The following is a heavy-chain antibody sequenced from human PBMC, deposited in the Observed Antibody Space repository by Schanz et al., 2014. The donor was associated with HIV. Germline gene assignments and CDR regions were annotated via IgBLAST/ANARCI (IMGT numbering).Heavy chain of an antibody. V-gene: IGHV1-2*02. Sequence: QLPLVQSGAGVKKPGASVKVSCKASASTFTGYYMHWVRQAPGQGLEWIGWINPKSGDTNYAQKFQGRVTMTRDTSLSVVYMELSRLRSDDTAVYYCARTSGWSNRAWWYFDLWGRGTLVTVSS. CDR2: INPKSGDT. D-gene: IGHD6-19*01. J-gene: IGHJ2*01. CDR3: ARTSGWSNRAWWYFDL. CDR1: ASTFTGYY.